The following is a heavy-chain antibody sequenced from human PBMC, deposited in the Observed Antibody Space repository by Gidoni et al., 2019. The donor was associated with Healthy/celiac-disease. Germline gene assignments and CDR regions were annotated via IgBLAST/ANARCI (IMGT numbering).Heavy chain of an antibody. Sequence: LHLLWSGGGLVQPGGSLRLSCASSGFNFSSYAMRWVRQATGKGREWVSAISGSGGSTYNADYVKGRFSISRDNYKNTMYRQMKSLRAEDTAVYYCAKTYCGGDCYPDAFDIWGQGTMVTVSS. J-gene: IGHJ3*02. CDR3: AKTYCGGDCYPDAFDI. CDR1: GFNFSSYA. V-gene: IGHV3-23*01. D-gene: IGHD2-21*01. CDR2: ISGSGGST.